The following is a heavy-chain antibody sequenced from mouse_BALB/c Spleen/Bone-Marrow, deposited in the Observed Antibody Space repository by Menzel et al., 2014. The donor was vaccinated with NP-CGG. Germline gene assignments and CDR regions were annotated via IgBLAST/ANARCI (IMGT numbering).Heavy chain of an antibody. CDR1: GYTFTSYT. Sequence: VQLQQSAAELARTGASVKMSCKASGYTFTSYTMHWVKQRPGQGLEWIGYINPSSGYTEYNQKFKDKSTLTADKSSSTAYMQLSSLTSEDSAVYYCARLNYGKPFAYWGQGTLVTVSA. CDR2: INPSSGYT. D-gene: IGHD2-1*01. CDR3: ARLNYGKPFAY. J-gene: IGHJ3*01. V-gene: IGHV1-4*02.